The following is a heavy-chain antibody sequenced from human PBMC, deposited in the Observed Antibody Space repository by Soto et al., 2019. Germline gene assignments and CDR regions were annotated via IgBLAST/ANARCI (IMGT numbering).Heavy chain of an antibody. Sequence: GASVKVSCKTSGYTFTSYGVSWVRQAPGQGLEWVGWISGYNGNTNYAQKLQGRVTMTTDTSTATAYMELRGLRSDDTAIYYCARGYFAYWGQGTLVTVSS. CDR1: GYTFTSYG. CDR2: ISGYNGNT. V-gene: IGHV1-18*04. CDR3: ARGYFAY. J-gene: IGHJ4*02.